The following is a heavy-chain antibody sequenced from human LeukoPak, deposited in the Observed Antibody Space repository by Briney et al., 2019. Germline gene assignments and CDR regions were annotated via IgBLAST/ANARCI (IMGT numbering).Heavy chain of an antibody. D-gene: IGHD4-17*01. Sequence: GASVKVSCKASGYTFTSYDINWVRQATGQGLEWMGWMNPNNGNTGYAQKFQGRVTMTRNTSISTAYMELSSLRSEDTAVYYCARVGGDTVTNRYWGQGTLVTVSS. J-gene: IGHJ4*02. CDR1: GYTFTSYD. CDR2: MNPNNGNT. V-gene: IGHV1-8*01. CDR3: ARVGGDTVTNRY.